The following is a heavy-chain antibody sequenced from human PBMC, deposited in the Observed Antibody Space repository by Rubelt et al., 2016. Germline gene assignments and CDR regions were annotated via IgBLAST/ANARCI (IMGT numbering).Heavy chain of an antibody. J-gene: IGHJ5*02. D-gene: IGHD3-10*01. V-gene: IGHV1-18*01. CDR2: ISAYNGNP. CDR1: GYTFTSYG. Sequence: QVQLVQSGAEVKKPGASVKVSCKASGYTFTSYGISWVRQAPGQGLEWMGWISAYNGNPNYAQKLQGRVTMTTANSSTSAYVELWSLRSDDAAVYYCARCYGSGSYGNWFDPWGQGTLVTVSS. CDR3: ARCYGSGSYGNWFDP.